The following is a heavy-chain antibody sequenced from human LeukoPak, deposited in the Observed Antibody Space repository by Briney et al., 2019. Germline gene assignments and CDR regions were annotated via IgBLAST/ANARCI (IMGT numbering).Heavy chain of an antibody. Sequence: PGGSLRLSCAASGFTFSAYYMSWVRQAPGKGLEWVSGIYGGGNSYYADSVTGRFTISRDNSRNTLYLQMNSLRGEDTAVYYCARELTVGATIDYWGQGTLVTVSS. CDR2: IYGGGNS. CDR1: GFTFSAYY. J-gene: IGHJ4*02. CDR3: ARELTVGATIDY. D-gene: IGHD1-26*01. V-gene: IGHV3-66*02.